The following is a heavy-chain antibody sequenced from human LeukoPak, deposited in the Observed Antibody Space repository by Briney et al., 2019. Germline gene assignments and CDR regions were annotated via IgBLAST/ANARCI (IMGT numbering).Heavy chain of an antibody. D-gene: IGHD7-27*01. CDR2: INHSGST. CDR1: GGSFSGYY. J-gene: IGHJ4*02. V-gene: IGHV4-34*01. Sequence: PSETLSLTCAVYGGSFSGYYWSWIRQPPGKGLEWIGEINHSGSTNYNPSLKSRVTISVDTSKNQFSLKLSSVTAADTAVYYCARATSWGYFDYWGQGTLVTVSS. CDR3: ARATSWGYFDY.